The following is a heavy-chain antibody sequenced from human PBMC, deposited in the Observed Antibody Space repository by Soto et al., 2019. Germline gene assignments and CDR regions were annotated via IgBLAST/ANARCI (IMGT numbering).Heavy chain of an antibody. D-gene: IGHD2-21*01. V-gene: IGHV3-64*01. Sequence: EVQLVESGGGLVQPGGSLRLSCAASGFTFSSYAMHWVRQAPGKGLEYVSDITSNGGNTGYASSVKGRFTISRDNSKNTLYLQMGSLRAEDMAVYYCARRIPFGYGMDVWGQGTTVTVSS. CDR2: ITSNGGNT. CDR3: ARRIPFGYGMDV. J-gene: IGHJ6*02. CDR1: GFTFSSYA.